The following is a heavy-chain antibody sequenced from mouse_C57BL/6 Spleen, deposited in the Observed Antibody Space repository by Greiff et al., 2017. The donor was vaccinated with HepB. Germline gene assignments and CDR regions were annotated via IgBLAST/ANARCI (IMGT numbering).Heavy chain of an antibody. Sequence: EVKLQESGPVLVKPGASVKMSCKASGYTFTDYYMNWVKQSHGKSLEWIGVINPYNGGTSYNQKFKGKATLTVDKSSSTAYMELNSLTSEDSAVYYCARDDYDEDYAMDYWGQGTSVTVSS. CDR1: GYTFTDYY. V-gene: IGHV1-19*01. J-gene: IGHJ4*01. CDR2: INPYNGGT. CDR3: ARDDYDEDYAMDY. D-gene: IGHD2-4*01.